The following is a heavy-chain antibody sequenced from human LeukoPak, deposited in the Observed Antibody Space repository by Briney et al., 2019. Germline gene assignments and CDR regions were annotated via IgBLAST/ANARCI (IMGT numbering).Heavy chain of an antibody. CDR2: ISGSGGST. CDR3: AKHNSVTHEPIDY. V-gene: IGHV3-23*01. Sequence: GGSLRLSCAASGFTFSSYAMSWVRQAPGKGLEWVSAISGSGGSTYYADSVKGRFTISRDDSKNTLYLQMNSLRAEDTAVYYRAKHNSVTHEPIDYWGQGTLVTVSS. D-gene: IGHD4-17*01. CDR1: GFTFSSYA. J-gene: IGHJ4*02.